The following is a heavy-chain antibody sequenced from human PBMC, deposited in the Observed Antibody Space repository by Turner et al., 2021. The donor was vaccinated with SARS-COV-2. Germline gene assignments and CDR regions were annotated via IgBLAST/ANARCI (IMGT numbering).Heavy chain of an antibody. CDR1: GFTFSDHW. D-gene: IGHD6-13*01. Sequence: VQLVESGGDFVHPGGSLRLSCVGSGFTFSDHWMHWVRQGPGKGLVWVLRISDDGSSASYVGSVRGRFTVSRDNAKNTLYLQMNSLRPDDTGVYYCTRRGIAAAGNDYWGQGTLVTVSS. CDR3: TRRGIAAAGNDY. J-gene: IGHJ4*02. V-gene: IGHV3-74*01. CDR2: ISDDGSSA.